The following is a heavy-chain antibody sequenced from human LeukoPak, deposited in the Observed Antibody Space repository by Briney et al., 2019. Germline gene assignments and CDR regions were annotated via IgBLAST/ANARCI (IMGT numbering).Heavy chain of an antibody. D-gene: IGHD3-22*01. CDR2: ISSSSSYI. J-gene: IGHJ4*02. CDR3: ARDRLYYYDSSGYLGTFDY. Sequence: GGSLRLSCAASGFTFSSYSMNWVRQAPGRGLEGVSSISSSSSYIYYAHSVKGRFTISRDNAENSLYLQMNSLRAEDTAVYYCARDRLYYYDSSGYLGTFDYWGQGTLVTVSS. V-gene: IGHV3-21*01. CDR1: GFTFSSYS.